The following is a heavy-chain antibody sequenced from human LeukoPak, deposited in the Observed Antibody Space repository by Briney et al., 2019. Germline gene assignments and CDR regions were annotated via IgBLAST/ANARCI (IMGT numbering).Heavy chain of an antibody. D-gene: IGHD2-15*01. V-gene: IGHV1-18*01. Sequence: ASVKVSCKASGYTFTSYGISWVRQAPGQGLEWMGWISAYNGNTNYAQKLQGRVTMTTDTSTSTAYMELSSLRSEDTAVYYCARLYCSGGSCYYYYGMDVWGQGTTVTVSS. CDR3: ARLYCSGGSCYYYYGMDV. CDR2: ISAYNGNT. J-gene: IGHJ6*02. CDR1: GYTFTSYG.